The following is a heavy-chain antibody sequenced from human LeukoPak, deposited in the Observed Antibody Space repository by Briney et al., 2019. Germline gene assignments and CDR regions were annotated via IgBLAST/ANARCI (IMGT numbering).Heavy chain of an antibody. J-gene: IGHJ4*02. Sequence: PGGSLRLSCAASGFTFSSYGMHWVRQAPGKGLEWVAVISYDGSNKYYADSVKGRFTISRDNPKNTLYLQMNSLRAEDTAVYYCAKEKYSLDYWGQGTLVTVSS. CDR2: ISYDGSNK. CDR3: AKEKYSLDY. D-gene: IGHD5-18*01. V-gene: IGHV3-30*18. CDR1: GFTFSSYG.